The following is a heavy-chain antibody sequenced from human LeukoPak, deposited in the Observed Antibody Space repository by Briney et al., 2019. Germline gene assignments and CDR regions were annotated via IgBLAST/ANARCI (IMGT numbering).Heavy chain of an antibody. D-gene: IGHD4-17*01. CDR3: AKLGTGGTVSPWTQPSFIG. Sequence: GGSLRLSCAASGFTFSSYGMHWVRQAPGKGLEWVAVISYDGSNKYYADSVKGRFTISRDNSKNTLYLQMNSLRAEDTAVYYCAKLGTGGTVSPWTQPSFIGWGQGTLVTVSS. CDR2: ISYDGSNK. CDR1: GFTFSSYG. V-gene: IGHV3-30*18. J-gene: IGHJ4*02.